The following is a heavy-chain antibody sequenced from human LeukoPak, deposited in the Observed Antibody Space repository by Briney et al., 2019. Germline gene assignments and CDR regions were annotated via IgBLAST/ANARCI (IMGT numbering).Heavy chain of an antibody. CDR1: GGSVSSSSYH. V-gene: IGHV4-39*01. Sequence: SETLSLTCTVSGGSVSSSSYHWGWIRQPPGKGLEWIGSIYYSGSTYYNPSLKGRVTMSVDTSKNQFPLKLSSVTAADTAVYYCARRTGSYYCFFDFWGQGTLVTVSS. CDR3: ARRTGSYYCFFDF. J-gene: IGHJ4*02. CDR2: IYYSGST. D-gene: IGHD1-26*01.